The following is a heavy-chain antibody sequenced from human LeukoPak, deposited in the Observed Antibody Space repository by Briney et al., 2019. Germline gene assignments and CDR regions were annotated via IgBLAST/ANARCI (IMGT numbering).Heavy chain of an antibody. D-gene: IGHD3-10*01. Sequence: SETLSLTCAVYGGSFSGYYWSWIGQPPGKGLEWIGEINHRGSTNYNPSLKSRVTISVDTSKNQFSLKLSSVTAADTAVYYCASDLDGSGSYHFDYWGQGTLVTVSS. CDR1: GGSFSGYY. CDR2: INHRGST. CDR3: ASDLDGSGSYHFDY. J-gene: IGHJ4*02. V-gene: IGHV4-34*01.